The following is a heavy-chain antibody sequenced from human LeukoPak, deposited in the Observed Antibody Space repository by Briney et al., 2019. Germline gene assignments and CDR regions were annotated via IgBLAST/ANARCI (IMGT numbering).Heavy chain of an antibody. Sequence: GGSLRLSCAASGFTFSSYGMHWVRQAPGKGLEWVAVIWYDGSNKYYADSVKGRFTISRDNSKNTLYLQMNSLRAEDTAVYYCAAIGDSSWLYYYYYYGMDVWGQGTTVTVSS. CDR3: AAIGDSSWLYYYYYYGMDV. CDR2: IWYDGSNK. V-gene: IGHV3-33*01. J-gene: IGHJ6*02. CDR1: GFTFSSYG. D-gene: IGHD6-13*01.